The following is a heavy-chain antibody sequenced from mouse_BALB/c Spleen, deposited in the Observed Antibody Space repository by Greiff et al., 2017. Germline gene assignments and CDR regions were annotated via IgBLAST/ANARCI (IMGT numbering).Heavy chain of an antibody. D-gene: IGHD1-2*01. CDR1: GFTFSNYW. CDR3: TRAITTDYYAMDY. CDR2: IRLKSNNYAT. Sequence: EVKLVESGGGLVQPGGSMKLSCVASGFTFSNYWMNWVRQSPEKGLEWVAEIRLKSNNYATHYAESVKGRFTISRDDSKSSVYLQMNNLRAEDTGIYYCTRAITTDYYAMDYWGQGTSVTVSS. V-gene: IGHV6-6*02. J-gene: IGHJ4*01.